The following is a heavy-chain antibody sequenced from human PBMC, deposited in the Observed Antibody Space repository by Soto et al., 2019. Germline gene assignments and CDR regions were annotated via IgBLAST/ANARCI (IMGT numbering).Heavy chain of an antibody. V-gene: IGHV4-34*01. CDR1: GGSFIGDY. Sequence: SETVSLTCAACGGSFIGDYWRWFRQPPGKGLEGSGAINHSGSTNYSPSLKSRVTISVDTSKNQFSLYLSSVTAADTAVNDCARHAAYDSVCGESDGSDYWGQGTLVTVSS. J-gene: IGHJ4*02. D-gene: IGHD3-16*01. CDR3: ARHAAYDSVCGESDGSDY. CDR2: INHSGST.